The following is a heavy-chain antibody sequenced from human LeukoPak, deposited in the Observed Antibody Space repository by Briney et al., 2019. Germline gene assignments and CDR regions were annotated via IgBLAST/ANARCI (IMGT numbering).Heavy chain of an antibody. CDR2: INPNSGGT. Sequence: ASVKVSCKASGYTLTGYYMHWVRQAPGQGLEWMGRINPNSGGTNYAQKFQGRVTTTRDTSISTAYMELSRLRSDDTAVYYCARVEGATARPFDYWGQGTLVTVSS. D-gene: IGHD6-6*01. J-gene: IGHJ4*02. V-gene: IGHV1-2*06. CDR1: GYTLTGYY. CDR3: ARVEGATARPFDY.